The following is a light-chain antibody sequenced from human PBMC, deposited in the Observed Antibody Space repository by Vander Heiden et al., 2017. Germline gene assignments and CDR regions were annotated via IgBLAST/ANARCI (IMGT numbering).Light chain of an antibody. CDR2: WAS. J-gene: IGKJ3*01. CDR1: QSVLYSSNNKNY. V-gene: IGKV4-1*01. CDR3: QQYDSTPLFT. Sequence: DIVMTQSPDSLAVSLGERATINCKSSQSVLYSSNNKNYLAWYQQKPGQPPKLLIYWASPRESGVPDRFSGSGSGTDFTLTISSLPAEDVAVYYCQQYDSTPLFTFGPGTKVDTK.